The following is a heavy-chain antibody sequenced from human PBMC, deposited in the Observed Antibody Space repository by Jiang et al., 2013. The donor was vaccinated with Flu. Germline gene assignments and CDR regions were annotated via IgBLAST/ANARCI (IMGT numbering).Heavy chain of an antibody. J-gene: IGHJ4*02. Sequence: EVKKPGSSVKVSCKASGDTFXNYAISWVRQAPGQGLEWMGGITLHFGTTKYAQKFRGRVTIMADESTSTAYMELSSLRSEDTAMYYCARDYWGGYPLDYWGQGTLVTVSS. CDR1: GDTFXNYA. CDR2: ITLHFGTT. CDR3: ARDYWGGYPLDY. D-gene: IGHD2-21*01. V-gene: IGHV1-69*01.